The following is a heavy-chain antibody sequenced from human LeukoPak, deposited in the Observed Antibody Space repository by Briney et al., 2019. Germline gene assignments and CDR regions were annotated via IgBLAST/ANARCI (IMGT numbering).Heavy chain of an antibody. CDR2: ISGSGGST. J-gene: IGHJ3*02. CDR3: AKDLWSGGSCCDAFDI. CDR1: GFTFSSYA. D-gene: IGHD2-15*01. Sequence: GGSLRLSCAASGFTFSSYAMSWVRQAPGKGLEWVSGISGSGGSTYYADAVKGRFTISRDNSKNTLYLQMNSLRVKDTAVYYCAKDLWSGGSCCDAFDIWGQGTMVTVSS. V-gene: IGHV3-23*01.